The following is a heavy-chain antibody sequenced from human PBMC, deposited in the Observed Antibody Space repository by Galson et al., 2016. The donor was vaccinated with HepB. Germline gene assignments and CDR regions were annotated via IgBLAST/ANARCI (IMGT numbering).Heavy chain of an antibody. Sequence: SLRLSCAASGFTFSNYYMGWIRQAPGKGLEWVSYISHRSSNTNYADSVRGRFTISRDNAKNSLYLQMNTLRTEDTAVYYCARDRTSGAALELWGQGALVTVSP. CDR3: ARDRTSGAALEL. V-gene: IGHV3-11*06. CDR2: ISHRSSNT. D-gene: IGHD1/OR15-1a*01. CDR1: GFTFSNYY. J-gene: IGHJ4*02.